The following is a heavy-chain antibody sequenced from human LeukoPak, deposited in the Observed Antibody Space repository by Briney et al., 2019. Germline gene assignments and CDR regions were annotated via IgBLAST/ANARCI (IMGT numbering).Heavy chain of an antibody. CDR2: IRYDGSNK. D-gene: IGHD3-16*02. V-gene: IGHV3-30*02. Sequence: PGGSLRLSCAASGFTFSSYGMHWVRQAPGKGLEWVAFIRYDGSNKYYADSVKGRFTISRVNSKNTLYLQMNSLRAEDTAVYYCAKDSMGDYDYVWGSYRGPYYYYYMDVWGKGTTVTVSS. CDR1: GFTFSSYG. CDR3: AKDSMGDYDYVWGSYRGPYYYYYMDV. J-gene: IGHJ6*03.